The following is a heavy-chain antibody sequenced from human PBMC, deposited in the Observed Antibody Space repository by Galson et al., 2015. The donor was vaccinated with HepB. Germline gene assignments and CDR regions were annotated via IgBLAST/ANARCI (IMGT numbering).Heavy chain of an antibody. CDR2: IYYSGST. CDR3: ARQDDYGDYWVGFFDP. D-gene: IGHD4-17*01. CDR1: GGSISSSSYY. Sequence: ETLSLTCTVSGGSISSSSYYWGWIRQPPGKGLEWIGSIYYSGSTYYNPSLKSRATISVDTSKNQFSLKLSSVTAADTAVYYCARQDDYGDYWVGFFDPWGQGTLVTVSS. V-gene: IGHV4-39*01. J-gene: IGHJ5*02.